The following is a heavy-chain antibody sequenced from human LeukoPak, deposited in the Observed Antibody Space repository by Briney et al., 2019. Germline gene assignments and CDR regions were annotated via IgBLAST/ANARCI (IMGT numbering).Heavy chain of an antibody. CDR2: IYHSGNT. D-gene: IGHD5-18*01. V-gene: IGHV4-4*02. J-gene: IGHJ4*02. CDR1: GGSISMTNW. Sequence: SETLSLTCAVSGGSISMTNWWSWVRQPPGKGLEWIGEIYHSGNTNYNPSLKSRVTISVDKSKNQFSLKLSSVTAADTAVYYCARSRGYSYGPTLDYWGQGTLVTVSS. CDR3: ARSRGYSYGPTLDY.